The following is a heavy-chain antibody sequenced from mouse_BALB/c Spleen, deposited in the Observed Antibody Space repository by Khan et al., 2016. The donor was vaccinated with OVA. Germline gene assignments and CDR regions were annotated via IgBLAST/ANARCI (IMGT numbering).Heavy chain of an antibody. Sequence: QIQLVQSGPELKKPGETVKISCKASGYTFTNYGMNWVKQAPGKGLKWMGWINTCTGEPTYADDFKGRFAFTLETSASTAYLQINNLKNEDTATYFCARSNGNYWFAYWGQGTLVTVSA. J-gene: IGHJ3*01. CDR1: GYTFTNYG. V-gene: IGHV9-3-1*01. D-gene: IGHD2-1*01. CDR2: INTCTGEP. CDR3: ARSNGNYWFAY.